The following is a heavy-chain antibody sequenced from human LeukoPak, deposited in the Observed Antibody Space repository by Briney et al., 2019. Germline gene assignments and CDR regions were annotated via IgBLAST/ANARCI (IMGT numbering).Heavy chain of an antibody. J-gene: IGHJ4*02. CDR2: INPNGGST. Sequence: ASVKVSCKASGYTFISYYIHWVRQAPGQGPEWMGVINPNGGSTSYSQKFHARVTMTEDTSTSTINMELRSLRSDDTAVYYCARAHREEGSTPGLYWGQGTLVTVSS. V-gene: IGHV1-46*01. CDR1: GYTFISYY. CDR3: ARAHREEGSTPGLY. D-gene: IGHD5/OR15-5a*01.